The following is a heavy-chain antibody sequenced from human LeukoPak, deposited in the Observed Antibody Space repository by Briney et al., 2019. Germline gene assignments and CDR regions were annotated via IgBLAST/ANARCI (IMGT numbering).Heavy chain of an antibody. V-gene: IGHV4-4*07. CDR1: GGSISSYY. D-gene: IGHD2-15*01. CDR2: IYTSGST. Sequence: SETLSLTCTVSGGSISSYYWSWIRQPAGKGLEWIGRIYTSGSTNYNPSLKSRVTMSVDTSKNQFYLKLSSVTAADTAVYYCARDRGDKDIVVVVAARWSWFDPWGQGTLVTVSS. J-gene: IGHJ5*02. CDR3: ARDRGDKDIVVVVAARWSWFDP.